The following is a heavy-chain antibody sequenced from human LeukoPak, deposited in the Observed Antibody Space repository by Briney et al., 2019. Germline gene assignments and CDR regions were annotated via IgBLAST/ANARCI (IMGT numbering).Heavy chain of an antibody. Sequence: PGGSLRLSCAASGFTFSAYWMHWVRQAPGKGLEWVAVIWYDGSNKYYADSVKGRFTISRDNSKNTLYLQMNSLRAEDTAVYYYARDPGYSYGRGGGYYYYYMDVWGKGTTVTVSS. CDR1: GFTFSAYW. D-gene: IGHD5-18*01. CDR2: IWYDGSNK. V-gene: IGHV3-33*08. J-gene: IGHJ6*03. CDR3: ARDPGYSYGRGGGYYYYYMDV.